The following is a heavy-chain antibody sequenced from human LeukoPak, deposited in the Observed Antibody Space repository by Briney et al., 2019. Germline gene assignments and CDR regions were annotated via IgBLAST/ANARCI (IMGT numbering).Heavy chain of an antibody. J-gene: IGHJ4*02. Sequence: ASVKVSCKASGYTFTGYYMHWVRQAPGQGLEWMGWINPNSGGTNYAQKFQGRVTMTRDTSISTAYMELGRLRSDDTAVYYCARDFSSGWYAGYWGQGTLVTVSS. CDR3: ARDFSSGWYAGY. V-gene: IGHV1-2*02. CDR2: INPNSGGT. D-gene: IGHD6-19*01. CDR1: GYTFTGYY.